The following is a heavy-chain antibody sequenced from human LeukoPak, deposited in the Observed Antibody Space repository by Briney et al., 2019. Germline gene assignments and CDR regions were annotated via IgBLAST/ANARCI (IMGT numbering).Heavy chain of an antibody. CDR3: ARIVGATGPVDY. V-gene: IGHV3-74*01. J-gene: IGHJ4*02. CDR2: INSDGSST. D-gene: IGHD1-26*01. Sequence: GGSLRLSCAASGFTFSSYWMHWVRQAPGKGLVWVSRINSDGSSTSYADSVKGRFTISRDNAKNTLYLQMNSLRAEDTAVYYCARIVGATGPVDYWGQGTLVTVSS. CDR1: GFTFSSYW.